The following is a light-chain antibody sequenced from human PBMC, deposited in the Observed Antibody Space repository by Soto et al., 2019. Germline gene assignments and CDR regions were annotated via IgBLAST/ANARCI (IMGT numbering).Light chain of an antibody. J-gene: IGKJ4*01. Sequence: DIQLTQSPSFLSASVGYRVTITCRASQGISSYLAWYQQKPGKAPKLLIYAASTLQSGVPSRFSGSGFGTEFTLTISSLQPEDFATYYCQQLNSYPLTFGGGTKVEIK. CDR1: QGISSY. V-gene: IGKV1-9*01. CDR2: AAS. CDR3: QQLNSYPLT.